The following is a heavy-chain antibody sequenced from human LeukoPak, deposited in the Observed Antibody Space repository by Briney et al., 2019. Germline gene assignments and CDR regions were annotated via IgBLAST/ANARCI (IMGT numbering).Heavy chain of an antibody. CDR3: ARIVATIHNWFDP. J-gene: IGHJ5*02. CDR1: GYTFTGYY. D-gene: IGHD5-12*01. CDR2: INPNSGGT. V-gene: IGHV1-2*02. Sequence: ASVKVSCKASGYTFTGYYMHWVRQAPGQGLEWMGWINPNSGGTNYAQKFQGRVTMTRDTSISTAYMELSRLRSDDTAVYYCARIVATIHNWFDPWGQGTLVTVSS.